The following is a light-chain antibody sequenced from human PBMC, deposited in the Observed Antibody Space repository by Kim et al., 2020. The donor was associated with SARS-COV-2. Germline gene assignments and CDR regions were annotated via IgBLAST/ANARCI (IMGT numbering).Light chain of an antibody. CDR3: QQFGASPA. CDR2: GAT. CDR1: QSISGSY. V-gene: IGKV3-20*01. Sequence: SLSPGERATLSCRASQSISGSYIAWYQQKPGQAPRLLIYGATSRATGIPDRFSGTASGTDFSLTISRLEPEDFAVYYCQQFGASPAFGQGTKLEIK. J-gene: IGKJ2*01.